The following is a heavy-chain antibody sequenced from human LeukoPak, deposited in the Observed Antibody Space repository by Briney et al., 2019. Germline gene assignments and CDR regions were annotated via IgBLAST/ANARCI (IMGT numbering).Heavy chain of an antibody. J-gene: IGHJ4*02. CDR3: ARTIAVAVPANDY. CDR1: GFTFSSYE. CDR2: ISSSSSYI. V-gene: IGHV3-21*01. Sequence: PGGSLRLSCAASGFTFSSYEMHWVRQAPGKGLEWVSSISSSSSYIYYADSVKGRFTISRDNAKNSLYLQMNSLRAEDTAVYYCARTIAVAVPANDYWGQGTLVTVSS. D-gene: IGHD6-19*01.